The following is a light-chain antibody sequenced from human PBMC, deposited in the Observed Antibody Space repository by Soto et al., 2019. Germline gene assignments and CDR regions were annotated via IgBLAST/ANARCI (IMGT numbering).Light chain of an antibody. CDR2: GAS. Sequence: SQSVSNNYLAWYQQKPGQAPRLLIYGASTRATGTPARFSGSEHETAYDLTIRTLESDESAVSFCQPHGSSAWRLGEGTKVDIK. V-gene: IGKV3-20*01. CDR1: QSVSNNY. CDR3: QPHGSSAWR. J-gene: IGKJ1*01.